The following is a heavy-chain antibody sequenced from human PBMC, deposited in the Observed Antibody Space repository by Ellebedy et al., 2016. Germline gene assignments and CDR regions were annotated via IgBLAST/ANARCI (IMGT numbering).Heavy chain of an antibody. V-gene: IGHV4-34*01. Sequence: SETLSLXXAVYGGSFSSYFWTWIRQPPGKGLEWIGEINRSGGTNYNPSLKSRVTISVDTSKNQFSLKLSSVTAADSAVYYCARAAYYEILTGYFHDAYDMWGQGTLVTVSS. CDR1: GGSFSSYF. J-gene: IGHJ3*02. CDR2: INRSGGT. D-gene: IGHD3-9*01. CDR3: ARAAYYEILTGYFHDAYDM.